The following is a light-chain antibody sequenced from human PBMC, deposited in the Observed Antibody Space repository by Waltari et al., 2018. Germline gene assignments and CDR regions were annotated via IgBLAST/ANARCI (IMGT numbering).Light chain of an antibody. J-gene: IGKJ1*01. CDR1: QSVRSA. CDR3: QHYVRLPAT. Sequence: EIVLTQSPGSLSSSPGERVTLSCRASQSVRSALPWYQQKPGQAPRLLSFGASNRATGIPDRFSGSGSETDFSLTISRLEPEDFAVYYCQHYVRLPATFGRGTKVEIK. V-gene: IGKV3-20*01. CDR2: GAS.